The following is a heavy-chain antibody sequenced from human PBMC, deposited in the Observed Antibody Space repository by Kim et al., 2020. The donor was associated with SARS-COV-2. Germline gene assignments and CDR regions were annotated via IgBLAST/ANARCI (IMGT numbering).Heavy chain of an antibody. CDR3: AKGLQWLPFFDY. J-gene: IGHJ4*02. D-gene: IGHD6-19*01. V-gene: IGHV3-23*01. Sequence: GGSLRLSCAASGITLGNNAVNWVRQAPGKGLEWVSVISGSDDTTFYADSVKGRFTISRDNSKNTVYLHMNSLRVEDTALYYCAKGLQWLPFFDYWGQGALVAVSS. CDR2: ISGSDDTT. CDR1: GITLGNNA.